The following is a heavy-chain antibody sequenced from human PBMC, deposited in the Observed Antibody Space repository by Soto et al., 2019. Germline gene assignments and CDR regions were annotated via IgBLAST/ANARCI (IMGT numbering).Heavy chain of an antibody. J-gene: IGHJ4*02. CDR3: ARVRLGRITAMRSFAY. V-gene: IGHV4-31*03. CDR1: GGSISSGGYC. CDR2: IYYSGST. D-gene: IGHD1-20*01. Sequence: TSETLSLTCTVSGGSISSGGYCWSWIRQHPGKGLEWIGYIYYSGSTYYNPSLKSRVTISVDTSKNQFSLKLSSVTAADTAVYYCARVRLGRITAMRSFAYWGQGTLVTVSS.